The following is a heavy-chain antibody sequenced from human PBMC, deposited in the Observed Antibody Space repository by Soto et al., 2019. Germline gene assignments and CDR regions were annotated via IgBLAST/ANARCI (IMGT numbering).Heavy chain of an antibody. D-gene: IGHD4-17*01. CDR1: GFYFSSYA. V-gene: IGHV3-30-3*01. CDR2: ISYDGSNK. Sequence: GVSLSLSYAASGFYFSSYAMHWVRQVPGKGLEWVAVISYDGSNKYYADSVKGRFTISRDNSKNTLYLQMNSLRAEDTAVYYCARSSYTTVTTFGYWGQGTLVTVS. J-gene: IGHJ4*02. CDR3: ARSSYTTVTTFGY.